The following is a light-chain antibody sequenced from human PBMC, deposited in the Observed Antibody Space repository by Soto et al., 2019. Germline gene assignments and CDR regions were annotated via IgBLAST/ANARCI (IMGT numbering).Light chain of an antibody. CDR3: SSYTSANTLL. CDR2: EVS. J-gene: IGLJ1*01. V-gene: IGLV2-14*01. Sequence: QSVLTQPASVSGSPGQSITISCTGTSGDIGAFKYVSWYQQEPSNAPKLLIYEVSRRPSGISNRFSGSRSGNTASLTISGLQAEDETDYYCSSYTSANTLLFGTGTKLTVL. CDR1: SGDIGAFKY.